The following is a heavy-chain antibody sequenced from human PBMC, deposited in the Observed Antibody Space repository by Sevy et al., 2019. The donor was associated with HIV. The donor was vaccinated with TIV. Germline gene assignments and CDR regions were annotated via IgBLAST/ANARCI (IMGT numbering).Heavy chain of an antibody. CDR1: GYSISSGYY. CDR3: ARHQPDGLSTLFFDY. CDR2: FYDSGST. V-gene: IGHV4-38-2*01. Sequence: SETLSHTCAVSGYSISSGYYWGWIRQPPGKGLEWIGSFYDSGSTYYNPSLKSRVTISVDTSKNQFSLKLSSVTAADTAVYYCARHQPDGLSTLFFDYWGQGTLVTVSS. J-gene: IGHJ4*02.